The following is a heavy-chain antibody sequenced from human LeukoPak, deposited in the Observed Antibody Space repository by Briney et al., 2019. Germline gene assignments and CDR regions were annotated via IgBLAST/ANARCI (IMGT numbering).Heavy chain of an antibody. CDR3: ARSYNYRFDY. V-gene: IGHV3-74*01. D-gene: IGHD3-22*01. J-gene: IGHJ4*02. CDR2: LSSDGRRT. Sequence: GGSLRLSCEVSGFTVSTYWMHWVRQGPGKGLEWVARLSSDGRRTNYADFVKGRATISRDNAKNTLFLEMSGLRADDTAVYYYARSYNYRFDYWGQGTLVVVSS. CDR1: GFTVSTYW.